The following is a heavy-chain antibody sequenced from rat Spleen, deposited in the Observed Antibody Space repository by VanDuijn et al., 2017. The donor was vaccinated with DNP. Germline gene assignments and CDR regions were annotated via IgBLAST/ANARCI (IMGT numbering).Heavy chain of an antibody. V-gene: IGHV5-17*01. D-gene: IGHD1-6*01. CDR3: ARGDVYYGSLFDD. J-gene: IGHJ2*01. CDR1: GFTFSDYA. Sequence: EVQLVESGGGLVQPGRSLKLSCAASGFTFSDYAMAWVRQAPKKGLEWVATISYDGSRTYYRDSVKGRFTIYRDNAKSTLYLQMDSLRSEDTATYYCARGDVYYGSLFDDWGQGVMVTVSS. CDR2: ISYDGSRT.